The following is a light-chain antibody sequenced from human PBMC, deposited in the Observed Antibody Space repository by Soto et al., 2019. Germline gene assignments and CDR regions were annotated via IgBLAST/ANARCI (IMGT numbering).Light chain of an antibody. V-gene: IGKV1-13*02. CDR3: QQFNSYLIT. CDR1: QGISSA. J-gene: IGKJ5*01. CDR2: DAS. Sequence: AIQLTQSPSSLSASVGERVTITCRGSQGISSALAWYQQKPGKAPKLLIYDASSLESGVPSRFSGSGSGTDFTLTISSLQPEDFATYYCQQFNSYLITFGQGTRLEIK.